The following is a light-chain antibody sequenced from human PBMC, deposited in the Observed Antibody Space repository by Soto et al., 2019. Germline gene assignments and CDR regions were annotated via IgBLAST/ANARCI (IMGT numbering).Light chain of an antibody. CDR1: SSNIGAGYH. CDR2: GNS. V-gene: IGLV1-40*01. J-gene: IGLJ2*01. Sequence: QSVLTQPSSVSGAPGQRVTISCTGSSSNIGAGYHVYWYQQLPGTAPKLLIFGNSIRPSGVPDRFSGSKSGTSASLAITGLQAEDEADYYCQSYDSSLSVVVFGGGTKVTVL. CDR3: QSYDSSLSVVV.